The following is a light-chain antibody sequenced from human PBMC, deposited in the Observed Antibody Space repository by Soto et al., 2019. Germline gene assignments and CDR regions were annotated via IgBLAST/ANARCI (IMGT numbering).Light chain of an antibody. V-gene: IGLV2-14*03. CDR3: SSYTSSSSVA. J-gene: IGLJ2*01. CDR1: SSDVGGYNY. CDR2: DVS. Sequence: QSALTQPASVSGSPGQSITISCTGTSSDVGGYNYVSWYQLHPGKPPKLMIYDVSIRPSGVSNRFSGSKSGNTASLTISGLQAEDETDYYCSSYTSSSSVAFGGGTKLTVL.